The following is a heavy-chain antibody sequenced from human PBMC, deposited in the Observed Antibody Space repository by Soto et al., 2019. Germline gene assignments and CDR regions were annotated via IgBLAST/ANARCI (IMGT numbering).Heavy chain of an antibody. Sequence: QVQLVQSGAEVKKPGSSVKVSCKASGGTFSSYAINWVRQAPGQGLEWMGGIIPILGSTNYAQSFQGRVSIPADESTTTAYMELSSLTSEDTAIYYCARGPRAQPYYVSGNLFPFHYWGQGTLVTVSS. CDR2: IIPILGST. V-gene: IGHV1-69*11. CDR1: GGTFSSYA. D-gene: IGHD3-10*01. J-gene: IGHJ4*02. CDR3: ARGPRAQPYYVSGNLFPFHY.